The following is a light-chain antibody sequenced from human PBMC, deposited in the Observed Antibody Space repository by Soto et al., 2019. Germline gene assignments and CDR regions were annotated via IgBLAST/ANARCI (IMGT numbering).Light chain of an antibody. CDR2: EVS. CDR1: SSDIGGYNY. Sequence: QSALTQPASVSGSPGQPITISCTGTSSDIGGYNYVSWYQQHPGKAPKLIIYEVSNRPSGVSNRFSGSKSGNTASLTISGLQAEDEADYYCSSFRSTTTLFGGGTKLTVL. J-gene: IGLJ2*01. V-gene: IGLV2-14*01. CDR3: SSFRSTTTL.